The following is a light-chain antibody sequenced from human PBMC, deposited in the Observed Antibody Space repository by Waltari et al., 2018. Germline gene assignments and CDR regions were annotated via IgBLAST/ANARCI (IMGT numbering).Light chain of an antibody. V-gene: IGLV2-8*01. CDR2: GVS. CDR3: SSYAGITNWV. J-gene: IGLJ3*02. Sequence: QSALTQPPSASGSPGQSVTISCTGTSSDVGGYNYVSWYQQYPGKAPELIIYGVSRRPSGVPDRFSGSKSGNTASLTVSGLQAEDEADYYCSSYAGITNWVFGGGTKLTVL. CDR1: SSDVGGYNY.